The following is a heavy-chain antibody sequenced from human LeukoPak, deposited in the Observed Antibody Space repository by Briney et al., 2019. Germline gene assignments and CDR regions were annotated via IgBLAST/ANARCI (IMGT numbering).Heavy chain of an antibody. J-gene: IGHJ4*02. CDR3: ARVRGYSYGNFDY. Sequence: SETLSLTCTVSGGSISSSIYYWGWIRQPPGKGLEWIGSIYYSGSTSYNPSLKSRVTISVDTSKNQFSLELSSVTAADTAVYFCARVRGYSYGNFDYWGQGTPVTVSS. CDR2: IYYSGST. V-gene: IGHV4-39*01. D-gene: IGHD5-18*01. CDR1: GGSISSSIYY.